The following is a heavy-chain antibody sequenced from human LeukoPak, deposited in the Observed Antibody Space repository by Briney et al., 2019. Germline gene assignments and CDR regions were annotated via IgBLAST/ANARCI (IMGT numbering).Heavy chain of an antibody. Sequence: GGSLRLSCEASGFTFTSYALHWVRQAPGKGLEWVSSISASGSGTFYTDSMNGRFTISRDNAKKTFFLQMKNLRLGDTALYYCAKGRDTSGRQNFDFWGQGTLVTVSS. CDR3: AKGRDTSGRQNFDF. CDR1: GFTFTSYA. CDR2: ISASGSGT. D-gene: IGHD6-19*01. V-gene: IGHV3-23*01. J-gene: IGHJ4*02.